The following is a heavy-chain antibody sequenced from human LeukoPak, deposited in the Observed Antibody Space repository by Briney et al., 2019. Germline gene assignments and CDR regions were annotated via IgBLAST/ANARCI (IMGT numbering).Heavy chain of an antibody. Sequence: ESGPTLVNPTQTLTLTCTFSGFSLSTSGVGVGWIRQPPGKALEWLALIYWNDDKRYSPSLKSRLTITKDTSKNQVVLTMTNMDPVDTATYHCARSLDTPMVVLFDYWGQGTLVTVSS. D-gene: IGHD5-18*01. CDR2: IYWNDDK. CDR3: ARSLDTPMVVLFDY. J-gene: IGHJ4*02. CDR1: GFSLSTSGVG. V-gene: IGHV2-5*01.